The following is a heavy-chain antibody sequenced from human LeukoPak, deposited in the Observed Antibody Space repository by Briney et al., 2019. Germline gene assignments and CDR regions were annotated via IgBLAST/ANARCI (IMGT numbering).Heavy chain of an antibody. CDR3: AKGYYDSSGYLDVGDAFDI. Sequence: PGGSLRLSCAASGFTFDDYAMHWVRQAPGKGLEWVSGISWNSGSIGYADSVKGRFTISRDNAKNSLYLQMNSLRAEDTALYYCAKGYYDSSGYLDVGDAFDIWGQGTMVTVS. CDR2: ISWNSGSI. D-gene: IGHD3-22*01. J-gene: IGHJ3*02. V-gene: IGHV3-9*01. CDR1: GFTFDDYA.